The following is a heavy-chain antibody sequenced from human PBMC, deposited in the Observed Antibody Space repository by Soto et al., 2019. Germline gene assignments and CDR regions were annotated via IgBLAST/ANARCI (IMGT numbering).Heavy chain of an antibody. CDR2: ISGNGGST. CDR1: VFNFSIYA. Sequence: RGALRVPCSSYVFNFSIYAMHWVRQAPGKGLEYVSAISGNGGSTYYADSVKGRFTISRDNSKNTLYLQMSSLRAEDTAVYYCVKDGGRYSSGWYLTYYFYGMDGWGRGTTATVSS. CDR3: VKDGGRYSSGWYLTYYFYGMDG. V-gene: IGHV3-64D*06. D-gene: IGHD6-19*01. J-gene: IGHJ6*01.